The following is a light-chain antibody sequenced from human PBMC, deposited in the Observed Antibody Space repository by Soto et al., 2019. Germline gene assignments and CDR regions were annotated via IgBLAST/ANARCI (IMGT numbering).Light chain of an antibody. CDR2: GAS. CDR3: QQYGISPWT. V-gene: IGKV3-20*01. Sequence: EIVLTQSPGTLSLSPGERATLSCRASQSVSSNYLAWYQQKPGQAPRLLIYGASSRATGIPDRFSGRGSGTGFTLTISRLEPGDFAVFYCQQYGISPWTFGQGTKVEIK. CDR1: QSVSSNY. J-gene: IGKJ1*01.